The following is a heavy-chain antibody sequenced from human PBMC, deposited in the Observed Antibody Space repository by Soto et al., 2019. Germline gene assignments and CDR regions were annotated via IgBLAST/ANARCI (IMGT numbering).Heavy chain of an antibody. CDR3: ASSAKLEPMEVSRY. CDR1: GFTFSSYS. D-gene: IGHD1-1*01. V-gene: IGHV3-48*01. J-gene: IGHJ4*02. Sequence: EVQLVESGGGLVQPGGSLRLSCAASGFTFSSYSMNWVRQAPGKGLEWVSYISSSSSTIYYADSVKGRFTISRDNAKNSLYLQMNSLRAEDTAVYYCASSAKLEPMEVSRYWGQGTLVTVSS. CDR2: ISSSSSTI.